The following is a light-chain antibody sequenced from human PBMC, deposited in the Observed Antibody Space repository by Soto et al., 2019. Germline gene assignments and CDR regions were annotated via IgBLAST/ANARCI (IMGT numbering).Light chain of an antibody. Sequence: QSALTQPRSVSGSPGQSVTISCTGTSSDVGGYNYVSWYQQHPGKAPKLMIYDVVKRPLGVPDRFSGSKSGNTASLTISGVQAEAEADYYCRFYGGRRPLVVGGGTKLTVL. J-gene: IGLJ2*01. CDR2: DVV. CDR1: SSDVGGYNY. V-gene: IGLV2-11*01. CDR3: RFYGGRRPLV.